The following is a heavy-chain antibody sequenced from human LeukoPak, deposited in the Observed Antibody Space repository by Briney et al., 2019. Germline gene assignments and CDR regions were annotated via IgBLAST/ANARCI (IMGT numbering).Heavy chain of an antibody. CDR3: AKDGAGQWEESKMAIIGYYFDY. V-gene: IGHV3-9*01. CDR1: GFTFDDYA. Sequence: PGGSLRLSCAASGFTFDDYAMHWVRQAPGKGLEWVSGISWNSGSIGYADSVKGRFTISRDNAKNSLYLQMNSLRAEDTALYYCAKDGAGQWEESKMAIIGYYFDYWGQGTLVTVSS. J-gene: IGHJ4*02. CDR2: ISWNSGSI. D-gene: IGHD5-24*01.